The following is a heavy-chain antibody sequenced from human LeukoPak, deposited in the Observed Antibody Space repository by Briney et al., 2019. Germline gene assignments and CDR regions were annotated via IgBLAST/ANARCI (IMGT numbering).Heavy chain of an antibody. Sequence: GSLRLSCAASGFTFSSYAMSWVRQAPGKGLEWIGSIYYSGSTYYNPSLKSRVTISVDTSKNQFSLKLSSVTAADTAVYYCARPYGSGSYFDYWGQGTLVTVSS. CDR3: ARPYGSGSYFDY. J-gene: IGHJ4*02. D-gene: IGHD3-10*01. CDR1: GFTFSSYA. CDR2: IYYSGST. V-gene: IGHV4-39*01.